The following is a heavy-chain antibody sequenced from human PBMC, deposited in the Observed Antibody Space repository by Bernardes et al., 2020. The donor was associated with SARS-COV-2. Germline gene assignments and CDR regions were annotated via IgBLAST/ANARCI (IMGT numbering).Heavy chain of an antibody. Sequence: SVKVSCKASGDFFSSYAFSWVRQAPGQGLQWMGGIIPIFGTLKYAEKFQGRVTITADESSSTVYMALSSLTSEDTAVYYCAKPRAQNYFYGMAVWGQGTTVTVSS. V-gene: IGHV1-69*13. J-gene: IGHJ6*02. CDR1: GDFFSSYA. D-gene: IGHD1-26*01. CDR2: IIPIFGTL. CDR3: AKPRAQNYFYGMAV.